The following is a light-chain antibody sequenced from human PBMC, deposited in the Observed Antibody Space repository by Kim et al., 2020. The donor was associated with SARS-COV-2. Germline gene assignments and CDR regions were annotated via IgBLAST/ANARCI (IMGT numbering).Light chain of an antibody. Sequence: QTPPRTCTGNNNGLGNQGVAWLQQRRGQPPKLLSYRNDNRPSGISERFSASRSGNTASLTITGLQPEDEADYYCSAWDFTISAWVFGGGTQLTVL. V-gene: IGLV10-54*01. CDR2: RND. CDR1: NNGLGNQG. CDR3: SAWDFTISAWV. J-gene: IGLJ3*02.